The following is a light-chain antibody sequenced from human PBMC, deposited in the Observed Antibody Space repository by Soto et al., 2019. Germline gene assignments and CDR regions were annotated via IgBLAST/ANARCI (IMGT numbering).Light chain of an antibody. V-gene: IGLV2-23*01. CDR2: EGT. Sequence: QSALTQPASVSASPGQSITIPCTGTSSDVGSYNLVSWFQQHPGKVPKLLIYEGTKRPSGPSDRFSGSKSGTTASLTISGLQAEDEAHYYCYSYAGENLYVFGTGTKLTVL. J-gene: IGLJ1*01. CDR1: SSDVGSYNL. CDR3: YSYAGENLYV.